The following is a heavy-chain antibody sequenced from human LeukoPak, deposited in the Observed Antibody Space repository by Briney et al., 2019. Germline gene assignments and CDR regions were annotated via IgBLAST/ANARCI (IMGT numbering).Heavy chain of an antibody. J-gene: IGHJ3*01. D-gene: IGHD3-22*01. V-gene: IGHV1-69*01. Sequence: SVKVSCKSSGGTFTSHAITWVRQAPGQGLEWMAGFIPIYGSASYAQKFQGRVTVTSEESTRTVYMALSSLTSEDTAVYYCAGFSYDESPEAFDLWGQGTMVTVSS. CDR2: FIPIYGSA. CDR3: AGFSYDESPEAFDL. CDR1: GGTFTSHA.